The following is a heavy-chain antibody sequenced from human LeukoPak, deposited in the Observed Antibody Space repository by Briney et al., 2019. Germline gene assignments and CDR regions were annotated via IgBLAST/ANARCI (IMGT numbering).Heavy chain of an antibody. CDR2: IYTSGST. CDR1: GGSISSYY. J-gene: IGHJ4*02. Sequence: PSETLSLTCTVSGGSISSYYWSWIRQPAGKGLEWIGRIYTSGSTNYNPSLKSRVTMSVDTSKNQFSLKLSSVTAADTAVYYCARRNYDFWSGYFYYFDYWGQGTLVTVSS. V-gene: IGHV4-4*07. D-gene: IGHD3-3*01. CDR3: ARRNYDFWSGYFYYFDY.